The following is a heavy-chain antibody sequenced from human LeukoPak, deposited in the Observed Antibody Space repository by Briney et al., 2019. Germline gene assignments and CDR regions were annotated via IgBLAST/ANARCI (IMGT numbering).Heavy chain of an antibody. CDR1: GYTFTDYY. D-gene: IGHD2-2*01. CDR2: INPDNGGT. J-gene: IGHJ5*02. V-gene: IGHV1-2*02. CDR3: TREARVGNWFDP. Sequence: ASVKVSCRASGYTFTDYYIHWVRQAPGQGLGWMGWINPDNGGTNYAQKFQGRVTMTRDTSIRTVYMDLSRLRSDDTAVFYCTREARVGNWFDPWGQGTQVTVSS.